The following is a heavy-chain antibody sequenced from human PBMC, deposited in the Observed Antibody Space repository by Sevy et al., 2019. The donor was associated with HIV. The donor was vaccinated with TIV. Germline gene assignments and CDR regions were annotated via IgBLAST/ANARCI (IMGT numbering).Heavy chain of an antibody. V-gene: IGHV1-24*01. CDR1: GYTLTQLS. D-gene: IGHD3-22*01. CDR2: FDPEDGET. Sequence: GASVKVSCKVFGYTLTQLSMHWVRQAPGKGLEWMGSFDPEDGETLYAQKLQGRVTLTEDTSADTAYMELNNLRSEDTAVYYCATTKDYYENSGCPFDYWGQGTLVTVSS. CDR3: ATTKDYYENSGCPFDY. J-gene: IGHJ4*02.